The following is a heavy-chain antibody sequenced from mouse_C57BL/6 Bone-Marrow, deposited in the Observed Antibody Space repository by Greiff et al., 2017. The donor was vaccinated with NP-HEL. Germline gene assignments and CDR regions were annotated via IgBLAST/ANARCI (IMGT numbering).Heavy chain of an antibody. Sequence: VMLVESGPELVKPGASVKISCKASGYAFSSSWMNWVKQRPGKGLEWIGRIYPGDGDTNYNGKFKGKATLTADKSSSTAYMQLSSLTSEDSAVYFCASYDYGAWFAYWGQGTLVTVSA. CDR2: IYPGDGDT. D-gene: IGHD2-4*01. V-gene: IGHV1-82*01. CDR3: ASYDYGAWFAY. J-gene: IGHJ3*01. CDR1: GYAFSSSW.